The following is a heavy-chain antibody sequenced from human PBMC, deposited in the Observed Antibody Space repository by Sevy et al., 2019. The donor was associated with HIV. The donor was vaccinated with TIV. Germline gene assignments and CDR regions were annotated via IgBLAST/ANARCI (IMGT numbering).Heavy chain of an antibody. CDR3: ARHTSYYFDY. CDR2: INPQSGGT. Sequence: ASVKVSCKVSGSTFSGHHMHWVRQAPGQGLEWMGWINPQSGGTNHAHKFQGRVTVTRDTSISTVYMELNTLRSDDTAVYYCARHTSYYFDYWGQGTLVTVSS. V-gene: IGHV1-2*02. CDR1: GSTFSGHH. J-gene: IGHJ4*02.